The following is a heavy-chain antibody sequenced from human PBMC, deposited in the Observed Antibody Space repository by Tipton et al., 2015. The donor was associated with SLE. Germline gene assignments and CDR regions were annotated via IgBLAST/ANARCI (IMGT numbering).Heavy chain of an antibody. CDR2: INHSGST. CDR3: ARGPVAEVGYFDY. D-gene: IGHD6-19*01. V-gene: IGHV4-34*01. J-gene: IGHJ4*02. CDR1: GGSFSGYY. Sequence: TLSLTCAVYGGSFSGYYWSWIRQPPGKGLEWIGEINHSGSTNYNPSLKSRVTISVDTSKNQFSLKLSSVTAADTAVYYCARGPVAEVGYFDYWGQGTLVTVSS.